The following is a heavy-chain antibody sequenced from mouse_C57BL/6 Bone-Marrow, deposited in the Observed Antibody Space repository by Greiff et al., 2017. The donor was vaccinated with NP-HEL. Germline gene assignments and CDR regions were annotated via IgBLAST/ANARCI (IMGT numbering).Heavy chain of an antibody. CDR2: IYPRSGNT. CDR3: ARRLIHYYGSSYGYFDV. Sequence: QVQLQQSGAELARPGASVKLSCKASGYTFTSYGLSWVKQRTGQGLEWIGEIYPRSGNTSYNEKFKGKATLTADKSSSTAYMELLSLTSADAAVDFCARRLIHYYGSSYGYFDVWGTGTTVTVSS. D-gene: IGHD1-1*01. J-gene: IGHJ1*03. CDR1: GYTFTSYG. V-gene: IGHV1-81*01.